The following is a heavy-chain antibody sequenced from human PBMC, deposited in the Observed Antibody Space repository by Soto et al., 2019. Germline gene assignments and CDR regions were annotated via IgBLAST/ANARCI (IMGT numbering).Heavy chain of an antibody. Sequence: EVQLVKSGGGLVQPGGSLRLSCVASGFTFSSYSMVWVRQAQGKGLEWISYIFATSTTIYYADSVKGRFTVSRDNTQNSLFLLMNSLRAEDTAIYYCARDKDWAFDYWGQGTLVTVSS. V-gene: IGHV3-48*04. D-gene: IGHD3-9*01. J-gene: IGHJ4*02. CDR1: GFTFSSYS. CDR3: ARDKDWAFDY. CDR2: IFATSTTI.